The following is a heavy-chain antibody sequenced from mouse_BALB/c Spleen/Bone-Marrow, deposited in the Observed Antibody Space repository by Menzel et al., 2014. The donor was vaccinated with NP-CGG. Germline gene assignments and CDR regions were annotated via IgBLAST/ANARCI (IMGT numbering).Heavy chain of an antibody. CDR1: GYKFTEDT. CDR2: INPNNGYT. CDR3: ARDGNYAMDY. V-gene: IGHV1-22*01. D-gene: IGHD2-1*01. J-gene: IGHJ4*01. Sequence: VQLQQSGPELVKPGASVKMSCKTSGYKFTEDTMHWVKQSHGKSLEWIGVINPNNGYTTYKQKFKDKAAVTVDKSSSTSYMELRSLTSEDSAFYYWARDGNYAMDYWGQGTSVTVSS.